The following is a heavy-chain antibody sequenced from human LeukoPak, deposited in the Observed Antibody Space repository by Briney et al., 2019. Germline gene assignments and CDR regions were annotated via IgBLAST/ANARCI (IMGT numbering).Heavy chain of an antibody. Sequence: SQTLSLTCTVSGGSISGGDYYWSWIRQPPGKGLEWIGYIYYSGSTYYNPSLKSRVTISVDTSKNQFSLKLSSVTAADTAVYYCARTDIVVVPAAISWFDPWGQGTLVTVSS. CDR3: ARTDIVVVPAAISWFDP. CDR2: IYYSGST. J-gene: IGHJ5*02. V-gene: IGHV4-30-4*08. CDR1: GGSISGGDYY. D-gene: IGHD2-2*02.